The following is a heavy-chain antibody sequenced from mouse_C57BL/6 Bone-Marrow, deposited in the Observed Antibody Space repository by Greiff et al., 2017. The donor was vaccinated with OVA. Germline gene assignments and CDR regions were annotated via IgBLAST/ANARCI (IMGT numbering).Heavy chain of an antibody. CDR3: ARGPFYYGSRDYAMDD. CDR2: INPYNGGT. J-gene: IGHJ4*01. CDR1: GYTFTDYY. Sequence: EVQLQQSGPVLVKPGASVKMSCKASGYTFTDYYMNWVKQSHGKSLEWIGVINPYNGGTSYNQKFKGKATLTVDKSSSTAYMELNSLTSEDSAVYYCARGPFYYGSRDYAMDDWGQGTSVTVSS. V-gene: IGHV1-19*01. D-gene: IGHD1-1*01.